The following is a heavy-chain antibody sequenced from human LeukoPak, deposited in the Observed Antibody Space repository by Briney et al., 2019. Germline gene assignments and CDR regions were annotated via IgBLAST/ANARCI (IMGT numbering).Heavy chain of an antibody. J-gene: IGHJ5*02. V-gene: IGHV1-24*01. Sequence: GASVKVSCKVSGYTLTELSMHWVRQAPGKGLEWMGGFDPEDGETIYAQKFQGRVTMTEDTSTDTAYMELSSLRSEDTAVYYCATVPVVPAAKDWFDPWGQGTLVTVSS. CDR3: ATVPVVPAAKDWFDP. D-gene: IGHD2-2*01. CDR2: FDPEDGET. CDR1: GYTLTELS.